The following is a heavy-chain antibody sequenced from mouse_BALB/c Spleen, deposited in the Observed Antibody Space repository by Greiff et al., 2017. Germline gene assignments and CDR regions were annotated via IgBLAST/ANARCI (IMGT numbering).Heavy chain of an antibody. CDR2: ISSGSSTI. V-gene: IGHV5-17*02. D-gene: IGHD1-1*01. CDR1: GFTFSSFG. CDR3: ARSPIYYHGSSLDY. Sequence: EVKLVESGGGLVQPGGSRKLSCAASGFTFSSFGMHWVRQAPEKGLEWVAYISSGSSTIYYADTVKGRFTISRDNPKNTLFLQMTSLRSEDTAMYYCARSPIYYHGSSLDYWGQGTTLTVSS. J-gene: IGHJ2*01.